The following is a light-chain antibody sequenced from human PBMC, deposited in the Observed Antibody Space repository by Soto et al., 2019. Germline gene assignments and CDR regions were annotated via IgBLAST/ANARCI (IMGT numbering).Light chain of an antibody. CDR2: AAS. Sequence: EVVLTQSPATLSLSPGERATLSCRASQNVRTFLDWYQQKPGQAPRLLIYAASNRATGIPDRFSGSGSGTDFTLTISSLEPEDFAVYYCQQHSHWPPWTFGQGNRVEIQ. CDR3: QQHSHWPPWT. CDR1: QNVRTF. V-gene: IGKV3-11*01. J-gene: IGKJ1*01.